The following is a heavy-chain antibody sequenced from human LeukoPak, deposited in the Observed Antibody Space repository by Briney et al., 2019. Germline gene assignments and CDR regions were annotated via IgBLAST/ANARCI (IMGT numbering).Heavy chain of an antibody. CDR2: IYYSGST. J-gene: IGHJ1*01. CDR1: GGSISSGVYY. Sequence: SQTLSLTCTVSGGSISSGVYYWSWIRQPPGKGLEWIGNIYYSGSTYYNPSLKSRVTISVDTSKNQFSLKLSSVTAADTAVYYCARDPGYCSGGSCNAGNFQHWGQGTLVTVSS. D-gene: IGHD2-15*01. CDR3: ARDPGYCSGGSCNAGNFQH. V-gene: IGHV4-30-4*01.